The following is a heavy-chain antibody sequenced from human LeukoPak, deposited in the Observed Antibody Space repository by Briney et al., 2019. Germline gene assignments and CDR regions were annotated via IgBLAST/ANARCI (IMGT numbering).Heavy chain of an antibody. J-gene: IGHJ4*02. CDR3: VRDSSGGNTPFDY. D-gene: IGHD4-23*01. Sequence: SETLSLTCAVYGGSFSGYYCSWIRQPPGKGLEWIGEINHSGSTNYNPSLKSRVTISVDTSKNQFSLKLSSATAADTAVYYCVRDSSGGNTPFDYWGQGTLVTVSS. CDR1: GGSFSGYY. V-gene: IGHV4-34*01. CDR2: INHSGST.